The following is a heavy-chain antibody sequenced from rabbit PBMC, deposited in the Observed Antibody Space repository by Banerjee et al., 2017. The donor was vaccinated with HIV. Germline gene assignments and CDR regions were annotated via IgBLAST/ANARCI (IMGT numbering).Heavy chain of an antibody. V-gene: IGHV1S45*01. D-gene: IGHD1-1*01. Sequence: QEQLVESGGGLVPPEGSLTLTCHASGFTLSSYWMWWVRQAPGKGLEWIACIGAGSSGTTYYASWAKGRFTISKTSSTTVTLQMTSLTAADTATYFCARDLPGVIGWNFNLWGPGTLVTVS. CDR3: ARDLPGVIGWNFNL. J-gene: IGHJ4*01. CDR2: IGAGSSGTT. CDR1: GFTLSSYW.